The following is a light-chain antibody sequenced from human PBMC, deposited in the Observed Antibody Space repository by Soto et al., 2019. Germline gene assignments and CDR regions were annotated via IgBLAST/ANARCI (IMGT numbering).Light chain of an antibody. V-gene: IGKV1-5*01. CDR3: QPYNSFSGT. CDR2: DAS. Sequence: DIQMTQSPSTLSASIGDSVTITCRDSQTISSWLAWYQQKPGKAPKLLIYDASSLESGVPSRFSGRGSGTQFTLTISSLQPDDFATYYCQPYNSFSGTFGPGTKVDIK. J-gene: IGKJ1*01. CDR1: QTISSW.